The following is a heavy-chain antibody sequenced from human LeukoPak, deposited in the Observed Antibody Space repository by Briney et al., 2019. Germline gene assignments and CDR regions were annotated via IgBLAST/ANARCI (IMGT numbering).Heavy chain of an antibody. CDR3: ARTPRKLVVDY. D-gene: IGHD1-1*01. V-gene: IGHV4-31*03. Sequence: PSETLSVTCTVSGGSISSGGYYWRWIRQHPGKGLEWIGYIYYSGSTYYNPSLKSRVTISVDTSKNQFSLKLSSVTAADTAAYYCARTPRKLVVDYWGQGTLVTVSS. CDR1: GGSISSGGYY. J-gene: IGHJ4*02. CDR2: IYYSGST.